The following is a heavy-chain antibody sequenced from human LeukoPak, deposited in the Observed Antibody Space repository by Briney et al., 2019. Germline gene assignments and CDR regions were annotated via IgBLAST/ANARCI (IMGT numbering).Heavy chain of an antibody. V-gene: IGHV3-21*01. J-gene: IGHJ4*02. CDR1: GFTFSSYS. CDR3: ARGPGYYGSGSYPSVY. Sequence: AGGSLRLSCAASGFTFSSYSMNWVRQAPGKGLEWVSSISSSSSYIYYADSVKGRFTISRDNAKNSLYLQMNSLRAEDTAVYYCARGPGYYGSGSYPSVYWGQGTLVTVSS. CDR2: ISSSSSYI. D-gene: IGHD3-10*01.